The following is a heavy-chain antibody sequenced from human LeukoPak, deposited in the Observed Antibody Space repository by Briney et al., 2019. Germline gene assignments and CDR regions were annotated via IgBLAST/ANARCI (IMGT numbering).Heavy chain of an antibody. CDR3: ARGGITIFGVVSYMDV. CDR2: IKQDGSEK. Sequence: GSLRLSCAASGFTFSSNWMTWVRQAPGKGLEWVANIKQDGSEKYYVDSVKGRFTISRDNAKKSLYLQMNSLRAEDTALYYCARGGITIFGVVSYMDVWGKGTTVTVSS. J-gene: IGHJ6*03. D-gene: IGHD3-3*01. V-gene: IGHV3-7*03. CDR1: GFTFSSNW.